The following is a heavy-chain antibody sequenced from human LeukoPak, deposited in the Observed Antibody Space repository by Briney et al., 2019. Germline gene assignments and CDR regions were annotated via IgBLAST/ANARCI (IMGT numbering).Heavy chain of an antibody. V-gene: IGHV4-4*08. CDR2: IYANGIT. J-gene: IGHJ2*01. CDR3: ARRAYYDSSGYKPTAGYFDL. CDR1: GGSIFSYY. D-gene: IGHD3-22*01. Sequence: SKTLSLTCTVSGGSIFSYYWNWIRQSPGRGLEWVGYIYANGITTYNPSLRSRGSISIDTSRNQFSLRLTSVTAADTATYYCARRAYYDSSGYKPTAGYFDLRGRGTLVTVSS.